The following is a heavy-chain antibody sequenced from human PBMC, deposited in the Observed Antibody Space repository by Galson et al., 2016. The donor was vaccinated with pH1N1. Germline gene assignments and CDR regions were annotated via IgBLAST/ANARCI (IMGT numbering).Heavy chain of an antibody. CDR3: AHNRQRSGGTYYRPFDY. Sequence: PALVTPTQTLTLTCTFSGFSLSTSGVGVGWIRQSPGKALEWLALIYWDDDKRYSPSLKSRLTITKDTSKNQMVLTMTNMDPVDTATYYCAHNRQRSGGTYYRPFDYWGQGTLVTVSS. J-gene: IGHJ4*02. D-gene: IGHD1-26*01. V-gene: IGHV2-5*02. CDR1: GFSLSTSGVG. CDR2: IYWDDDK.